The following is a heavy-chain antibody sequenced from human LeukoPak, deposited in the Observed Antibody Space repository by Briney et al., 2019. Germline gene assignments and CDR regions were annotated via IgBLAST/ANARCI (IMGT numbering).Heavy chain of an antibody. V-gene: IGHV4-4*07. Sequence: SETLSLTCTVSGGSISSYYWSWIRQPAGKGLEWIGRIYTSGSTNYNPSLKSRVTMSVDTSKNQFSLKLSSVTAADTAVYYCARDHGRGSGSYYYYYYMDVWGKGTTVTISS. CDR1: GGSISSYY. D-gene: IGHD3-10*01. CDR2: IYTSGST. CDR3: ARDHGRGSGSYYYYYYMDV. J-gene: IGHJ6*03.